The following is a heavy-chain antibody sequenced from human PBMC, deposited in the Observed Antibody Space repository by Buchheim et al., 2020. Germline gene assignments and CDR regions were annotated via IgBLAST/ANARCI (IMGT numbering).Heavy chain of an antibody. V-gene: IGHV3-30*04. Sequence: QVQLVESGGGVVQPGRSLRLSCAASGFTFSSYAMHWVRQAPGKGLEWVAVISYDGRNKYYAESVKGRFTIYRENSKNTLYLQMNSLRAEDTAVYYCARTDTIIAVADYWGQGTL. CDR1: GFTFSSYA. CDR3: ARTDTIIAVADY. CDR2: ISYDGRNK. D-gene: IGHD6-19*01. J-gene: IGHJ4*02.